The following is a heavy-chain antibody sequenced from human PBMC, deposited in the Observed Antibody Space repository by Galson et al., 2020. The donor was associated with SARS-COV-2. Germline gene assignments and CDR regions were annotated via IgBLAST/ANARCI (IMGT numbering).Heavy chain of an antibody. V-gene: IGHV4-59*01. CDR1: GGSISGYY. Sequence: PSETLSLTCTVSGGSISGYYWSWFRQPPGKGLDWIGYIYHSGSANYNPSLKSRVFISIDTSKNQFSLKLSSVTAADTAVYFCARVDTQFLSPILYWGQGTLVTVSS. J-gene: IGHJ4*02. CDR2: IYHSGSA. CDR3: ARVDTQFLSPILY. D-gene: IGHD2-21*01.